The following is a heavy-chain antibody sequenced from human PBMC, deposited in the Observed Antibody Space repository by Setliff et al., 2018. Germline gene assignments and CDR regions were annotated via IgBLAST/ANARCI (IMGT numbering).Heavy chain of an antibody. Sequence: PSETLSLTCTVSGCSISYNYWSWIRQPAGKGLQWIGRINTSGSTKYNPSLKSRVTLSIDTSKNQFSLRLSSVTAADTAVYFCASVTGFLYMDVWGKGTTVTVSS. CDR2: INTSGST. CDR1: GCSISYNY. D-gene: IGHD3-3*01. CDR3: ASVTGFLYMDV. V-gene: IGHV4-4*07. J-gene: IGHJ6*03.